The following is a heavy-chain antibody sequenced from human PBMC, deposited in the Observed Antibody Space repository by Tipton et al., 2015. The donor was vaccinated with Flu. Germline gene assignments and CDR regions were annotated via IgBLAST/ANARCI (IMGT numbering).Heavy chain of an antibody. J-gene: IGHJ4*02. CDR1: GYSISSGYY. V-gene: IGHV4-38-2*02. CDR3: ARYDILTGITH. D-gene: IGHD3-9*01. CDR2: IYHSGST. Sequence: TLSLTCTASGYSISSGYYWGWIRQPPGKGLEWIGSIYHSGSTYYNPSLKSRVTISVDTSKNQFSLKLGSVTAADTVVYYCARYDILTGITHWGQGALVTVSS.